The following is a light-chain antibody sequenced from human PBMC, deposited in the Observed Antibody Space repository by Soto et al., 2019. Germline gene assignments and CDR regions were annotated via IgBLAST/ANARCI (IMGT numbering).Light chain of an antibody. CDR3: AAWDDTLNGPV. Sequence: QSVLTQPPSVSEAPRQRVTISCSGSSSNIGNNAVNWYQQLPGKPPKLLIYYDDLLPSGVSDRFSGSKSGTSASLAIRGLQSEDEADYYCAAWDDTLNGPVFGGGTKVTVL. CDR1: SSNIGNNA. CDR2: YDD. V-gene: IGLV1-36*01. J-gene: IGLJ2*01.